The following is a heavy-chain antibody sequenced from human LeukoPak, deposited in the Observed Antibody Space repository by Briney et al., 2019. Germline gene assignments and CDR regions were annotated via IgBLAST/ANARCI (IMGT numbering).Heavy chain of an antibody. CDR3: AKANMVRGPYYYYYMDV. D-gene: IGHD3-10*01. CDR1: GFTFDDYA. CDR2: ISWNSGSI. Sequence: PGRSLRLSCAASGFTFDDYAMHWVRQAPGKGLEWVSGISWNSGSIGYADSVKGRFTISRDNAKNSLYLQMNSLRAEDTALYYCAKANMVRGPYYYYYMDVWGKGTTVTISS. J-gene: IGHJ6*03. V-gene: IGHV3-9*01.